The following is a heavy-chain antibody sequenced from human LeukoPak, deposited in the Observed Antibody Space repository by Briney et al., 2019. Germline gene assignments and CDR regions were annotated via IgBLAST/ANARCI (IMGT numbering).Heavy chain of an antibody. CDR2: INPNSGGT. J-gene: IGHJ5*02. CDR3: ARILCSSTSCYRNNWFDP. V-gene: IGHV1-2*02. Sequence: ASVKVSCKASGYTFTGYYMHWVRQAPGQGLEWMGWINPNSGGTNYAQKFQGRVTMTRDTSISTAYMELSGLRSDDTAVYYCARILCSSTSCYRNNWFDPWGQGTLVTVSS. CDR1: GYTFTGYY. D-gene: IGHD2-2*02.